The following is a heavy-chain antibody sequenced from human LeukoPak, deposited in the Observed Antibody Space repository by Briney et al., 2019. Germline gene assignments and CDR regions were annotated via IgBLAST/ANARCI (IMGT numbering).Heavy chain of an antibody. CDR2: ISLSSGYI. Sequence: KPGGSLRLSCAASGFTFSSYNMNWVRLAPGKGLEWVSSISLSSGYIYYADSVKGRFTISRDNAKNSLFLQMNSLRAEDTALYYCARRRVTMVRGVDITSYYFDYWGQGTLVTVSS. J-gene: IGHJ4*02. CDR1: GFTFSSYN. V-gene: IGHV3-21*04. CDR3: ARRRVTMVRGVDITSYYFDY. D-gene: IGHD3-10*01.